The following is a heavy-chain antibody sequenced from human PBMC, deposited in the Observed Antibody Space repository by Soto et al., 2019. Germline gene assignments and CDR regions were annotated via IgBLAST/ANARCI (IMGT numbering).Heavy chain of an antibody. Sequence: EXLKISYKCSGYXFSRYLVAWVRHTPGKGLEWMGLIYPGDSDTRYSPSFQGQVTISADKSINTAYLQWSSLKASDTAIYYCARDTFSGDSSGPHYWGQGTLVTVS. D-gene: IGHD3-22*01. V-gene: IGHV5-51*01. CDR2: IYPGDSDT. CDR3: ARDTFSGDSSGPHY. J-gene: IGHJ4*02. CDR1: GYXFSRYL.